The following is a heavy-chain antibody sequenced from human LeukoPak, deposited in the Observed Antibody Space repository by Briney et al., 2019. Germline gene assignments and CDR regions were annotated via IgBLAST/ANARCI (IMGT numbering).Heavy chain of an antibody. CDR1: GFTVSSNY. Sequence: GGSLRLSCAASGFTVSSNYMSWVRQAPGKGLEWVSVIYSGGSTYYADSVKGRFTISRDNSKNTLYLQMSSLRAEDTAVYYCAREYGSGTGDYWGQGTLVTVSS. CDR3: AREYGSGTGDY. CDR2: IYSGGST. J-gene: IGHJ4*02. D-gene: IGHD3-10*01. V-gene: IGHV3-53*01.